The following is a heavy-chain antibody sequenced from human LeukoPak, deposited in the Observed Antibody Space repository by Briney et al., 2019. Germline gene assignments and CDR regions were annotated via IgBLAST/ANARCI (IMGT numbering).Heavy chain of an antibody. CDR3: AKSSMVRGVINYYYYYMDV. V-gene: IGHV3-30*02. CDR2: IRYDGSNK. Sequence: GGSLRLSCAASGFTFSSYAMHWVRQAPGKGLEWVAFIRYDGSNKYYADSVKGRFTISRDNSKNTLYLQMNSLRAEDTAVYYCAKSSMVRGVINYYYYYMDVWGKGTTVTISS. D-gene: IGHD3-10*01. J-gene: IGHJ6*03. CDR1: GFTFSSYA.